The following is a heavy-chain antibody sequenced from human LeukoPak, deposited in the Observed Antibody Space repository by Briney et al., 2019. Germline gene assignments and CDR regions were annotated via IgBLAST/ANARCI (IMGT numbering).Heavy chain of an antibody. V-gene: IGHV4-34*01. J-gene: IGHJ5*02. CDR3: ASCEYYDLQFDP. Sequence: SETLSLTCGVYGGSFSNYYWSWIRQPPGKGLEWIGEINHSGSTNYNPSLKSRVTISVDTSKNQFSLKLSSVTAADTAVYYCASCEYYDLQFDPWGQGTLVTVSP. D-gene: IGHD3-3*01. CDR2: INHSGST. CDR1: GGSFSNYY.